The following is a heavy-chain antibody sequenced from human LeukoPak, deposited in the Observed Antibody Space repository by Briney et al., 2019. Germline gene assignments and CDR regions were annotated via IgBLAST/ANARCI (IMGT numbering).Heavy chain of an antibody. D-gene: IGHD3-3*01. CDR1: GGSISSHY. Sequence: SETLSLTCTVSGGSISSHYWSWIRQPPGKGPEWIGYIYYSGSTNYNPSLKSRVTISVDTSKNQFSLKLSSVAAADTAVYYCARGGYYDFWSGYSQPWFDPWGQGTLVTVSS. CDR2: IYYSGST. CDR3: ARGGYYDFWSGYSQPWFDP. J-gene: IGHJ5*02. V-gene: IGHV4-59*11.